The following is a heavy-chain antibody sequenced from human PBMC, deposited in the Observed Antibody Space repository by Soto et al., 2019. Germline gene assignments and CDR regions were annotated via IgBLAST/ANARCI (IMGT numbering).Heavy chain of an antibody. CDR3: AKGRIQLWSDMDV. CDR1: GFTFSSYA. D-gene: IGHD5-18*01. CDR2: ISGTGGRT. J-gene: IGHJ6*02. V-gene: IGHV3-23*01. Sequence: GRSLRLSYAASGFTFSSYAMPWVRQAPGKGLEWVSAISGTGGRTYYADSVKVRFTISSDNSKNTLYLQMNSLRAEDTAVYYCAKGRIQLWSDMDVWGQGTTVTVSS.